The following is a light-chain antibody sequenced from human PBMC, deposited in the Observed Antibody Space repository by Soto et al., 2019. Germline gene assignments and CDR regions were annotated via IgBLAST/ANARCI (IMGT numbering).Light chain of an antibody. CDR3: QQYNAYCT. J-gene: IGKJ1*01. CDR1: QSISPR. Sequence: DIQMTQSPSALSASVGDRVTITCRASQSISPRLACYQQKPGKAPKLLIYDASSLESGVPSRFSGSGSGTEFNLTISSLQPDDSATYFCQQYNAYCTFGQGTKGEIK. CDR2: DAS. V-gene: IGKV1-5*01.